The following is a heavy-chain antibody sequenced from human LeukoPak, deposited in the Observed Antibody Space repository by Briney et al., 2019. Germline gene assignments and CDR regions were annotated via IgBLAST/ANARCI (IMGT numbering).Heavy chain of an antibody. J-gene: IGHJ6*02. CDR3: ARGVMTTVTFPYYYYYGMDV. Sequence: PSETLSLTCTVSGGSISSYYWSWIRQPPGKGLEWIGYIYYSGSTNYNPSLKSRVTISVDTSKNQFSLKLSSVTAADTAVYYCARGVMTTVTFPYYYYYGMDVWGQGTTVTVSS. CDR2: IYYSGST. V-gene: IGHV4-59*01. CDR1: GGSISSYY. D-gene: IGHD4-11*01.